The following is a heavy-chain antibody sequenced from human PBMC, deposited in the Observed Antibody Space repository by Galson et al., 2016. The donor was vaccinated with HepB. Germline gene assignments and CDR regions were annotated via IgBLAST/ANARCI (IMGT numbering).Heavy chain of an antibody. Sequence: SLRLSCAASGFTFSKFWMSWVRQAPGKGLEWVANIKEDGSEKTYVDSVRGRFTISRDDARNSLFLQMESLRTDDTALYYCVRDDAYYDLDSWGQGTLVTVSS. J-gene: IGHJ4*02. D-gene: IGHD3-16*01. CDR2: IKEDGSEK. CDR1: GFTFSKFW. V-gene: IGHV3-7*03. CDR3: VRDDAYYDLDS.